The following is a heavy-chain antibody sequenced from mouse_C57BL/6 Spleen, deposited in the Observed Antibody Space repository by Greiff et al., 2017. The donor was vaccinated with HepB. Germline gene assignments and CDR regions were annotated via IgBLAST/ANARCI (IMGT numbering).Heavy chain of an antibody. CDR2: IYPGSGST. CDR3: ARMDGIYYDGGAWFAY. J-gene: IGHJ3*01. CDR1: GYTFTSYW. D-gene: IGHD2-4*01. Sequence: VQLQQPGAELVKPGASVKMSCKASGYTFTSYWITWVKQRPGQGLEWIGDIYPGSGSTNYNEKFKSKATLTVDTSSSTAYMQLSSLTSEDSAVYDCARMDGIYYDGGAWFAYWGQGTLVTVSA. V-gene: IGHV1-55*01.